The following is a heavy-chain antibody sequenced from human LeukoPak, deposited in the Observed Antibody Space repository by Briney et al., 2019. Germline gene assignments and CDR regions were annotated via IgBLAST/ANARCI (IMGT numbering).Heavy chain of an antibody. CDR2: IYYSGST. J-gene: IGHJ4*02. Sequence: SETLSLTCTVSGGSISSTSYYWGWIRQPPGKGLEWIGSIYYSGSTYFNPSLKSRVTISVDTSKNQFSLKLSSVTAADTAVYYCARGVIPYIAAAGSIDYWGQGTLVTVSS. CDR1: GGSISSTSYY. V-gene: IGHV4-39*01. CDR3: ARGVIPYIAAAGSIDY. D-gene: IGHD6-13*01.